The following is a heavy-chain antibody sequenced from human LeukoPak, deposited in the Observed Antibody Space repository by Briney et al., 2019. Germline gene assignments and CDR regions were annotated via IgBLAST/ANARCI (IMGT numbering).Heavy chain of an antibody. V-gene: IGHV3-23*01. CDR2: ISGSGGST. CDR1: GGSISSSSYY. CDR3: AKGQQY. Sequence: PSETLSLTCTVSGGSISSSSYYWGWIRQPPGKGLEWVSAISGSGGSTYYADSVKGRFTISRDNSKNTLYLQMNSLRAEDTAVYYCAKGQQYWGQGTLVTVSS. D-gene: IGHD6-13*01. J-gene: IGHJ4*02.